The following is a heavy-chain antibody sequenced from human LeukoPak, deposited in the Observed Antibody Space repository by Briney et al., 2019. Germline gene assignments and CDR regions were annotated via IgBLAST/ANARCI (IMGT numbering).Heavy chain of an antibody. CDR1: GFTFSRYW. J-gene: IGHJ4*02. Sequence: PGGSLRLSCTASGFTFSRYWMTWVRQGPGKGLEWVANIRQDGSDKYYVDSVKGRFTISRDNAKNSLYLHMNSLRAEDTAVYYCARSHYYGSGIKNLDYDHWGQGTLVTVSS. D-gene: IGHD3-10*01. V-gene: IGHV3-7*04. CDR2: IRQDGSDK. CDR3: ARSHYYGSGIKNLDYDH.